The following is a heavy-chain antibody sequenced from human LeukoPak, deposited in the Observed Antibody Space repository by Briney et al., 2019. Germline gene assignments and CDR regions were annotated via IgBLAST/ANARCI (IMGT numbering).Heavy chain of an antibody. CDR3: ARDATTAIGTVYMDV. Sequence: GGSLRLSCAASGFTFSSYGMNWVRQAPGKGLEWVSYISSSGSTIYYADSVKGRFTISRDNAKNSLYLQMNSLRAEDTAIYYCARDATTAIGTVYMDVWGKGITVTISS. D-gene: IGHD1-1*01. CDR2: ISSSGSTI. J-gene: IGHJ6*03. CDR1: GFTFSSYG. V-gene: IGHV3-48*04.